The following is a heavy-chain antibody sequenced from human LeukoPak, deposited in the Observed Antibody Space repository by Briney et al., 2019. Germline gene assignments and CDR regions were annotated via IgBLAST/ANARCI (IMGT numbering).Heavy chain of an antibody. CDR1: GFTFSSYS. V-gene: IGHV3-48*02. Sequence: GGSLRLSCAASGFTFSSYSMNWVRQAPGKGLEWVSYISSSSSTIHYADSVKGRFTISRDNAKNSLYLQMNSLRDEDTAVYYCARDQTTMVRGAIPLSFDVWGQGTTVTVSS. D-gene: IGHD3-10*01. CDR3: ARDQTTMVRGAIPLSFDV. CDR2: ISSSSSTI. J-gene: IGHJ6*02.